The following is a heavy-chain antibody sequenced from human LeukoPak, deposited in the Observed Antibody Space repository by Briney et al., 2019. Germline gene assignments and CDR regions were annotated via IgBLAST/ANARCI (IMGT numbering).Heavy chain of an antibody. CDR3: ARDLAGVGAPRWNWFDP. CDR2: INTNTGNP. J-gene: IGHJ5*02. V-gene: IGHV7-4-1*02. D-gene: IGHD1-26*01. CDR1: GYTFTSYA. Sequence: ASVKVSCKASGYTFTSYAMNWVRQAPGQGLEWMGWINTNTGNPTYAQGFTGRFVFSLDTSVSTAYLQISSLKAEDTAVYYCARDLAGVGAPRWNWFDPWGQGTLVTVSS.